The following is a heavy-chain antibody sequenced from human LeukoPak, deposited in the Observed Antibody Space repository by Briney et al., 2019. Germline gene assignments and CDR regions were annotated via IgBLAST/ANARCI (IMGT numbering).Heavy chain of an antibody. CDR3: ARGPNYDILTGWHPFDI. V-gene: IGHV4-59*11. D-gene: IGHD3-9*01. Sequence: PSETLSLTCTVSGGSISSHYWSWIRQPPGKELEWIGYIYYSGITNYNPSLKSRVTISVDTSKNQFSLKLSSVTAADTAVYYCARGPNYDILTGWHPFDIWGQGTMVTVSS. CDR1: GGSISSHY. J-gene: IGHJ3*02. CDR2: IYYSGIT.